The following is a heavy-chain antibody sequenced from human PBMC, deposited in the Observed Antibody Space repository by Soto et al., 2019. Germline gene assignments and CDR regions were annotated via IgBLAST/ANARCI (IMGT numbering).Heavy chain of an antibody. Sequence: ASVKVSCKVSGYTLTELSIHWVRQAPGEGLEWMGGFDLENGETIYAQRFQGRVTMTEESSADTPYMELSSLRSEDTAVYYCEIEARRSNQFDHWGQGIMVTVSS. CDR3: EIEARRSNQFDH. CDR1: GYTLTELS. CDR2: FDLENGET. J-gene: IGHJ4*02. D-gene: IGHD6-13*01. V-gene: IGHV1-24*01.